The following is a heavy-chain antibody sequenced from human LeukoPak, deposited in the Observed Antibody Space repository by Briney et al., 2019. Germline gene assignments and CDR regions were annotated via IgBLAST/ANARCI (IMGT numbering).Heavy chain of an antibody. Sequence: GGSLRLSCAASGFTFSSYWMHWVRQVPGKGLVWVSRINTDGSSTSYADSVEGRFTISRDNAKNTLYLRMNSLSAEDTAVYYCARASGYSSGTSCYGVLGFDYWGQGTLDTVSS. J-gene: IGHJ4*02. CDR1: GFTFSSYW. V-gene: IGHV3-74*01. D-gene: IGHD2-2*01. CDR2: INTDGSST. CDR3: ARASGYSSGTSCYGVLGFDY.